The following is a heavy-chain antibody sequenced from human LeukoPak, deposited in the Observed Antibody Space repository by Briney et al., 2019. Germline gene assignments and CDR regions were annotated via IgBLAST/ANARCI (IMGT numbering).Heavy chain of an antibody. D-gene: IGHD3-22*01. Sequence: PGGSLRLSCAASGFTFSSYAMHWVRQAPGKGLEWVAFISYVGTNKNYTDSVEGRFTISRDNAKNSLYLQMNSLRAEDTAVYYCARADYYDSRCYYSTLEYYFDYWGQETLVTVSS. V-gene: IGHV3-30*04. CDR2: ISYVGTNK. CDR3: ARADYYDSRCYYSTLEYYFDY. CDR1: GFTFSSYA. J-gene: IGHJ4*02.